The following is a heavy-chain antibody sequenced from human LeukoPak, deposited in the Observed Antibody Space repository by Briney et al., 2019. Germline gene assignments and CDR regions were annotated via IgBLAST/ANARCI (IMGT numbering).Heavy chain of an antibody. D-gene: IGHD6-6*01. J-gene: IGHJ4*02. Sequence: SETLSLTCAVYGGSFSVCYWSWIRQPPGKGREWIGEINHSGSTNYNPSLKSRVTISVDTSKNQFSLKLSSVSAADTAVYYCARRLRGKYPDYWGQGTLVTVSS. V-gene: IGHV4-34*01. CDR3: ARRLRGKYPDY. CDR2: INHSGST. CDR1: GGSFSVCY.